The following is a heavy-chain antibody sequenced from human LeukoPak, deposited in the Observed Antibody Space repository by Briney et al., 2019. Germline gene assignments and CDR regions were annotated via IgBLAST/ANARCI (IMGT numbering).Heavy chain of an antibody. Sequence: GGSLRLSCAAAGFTFSDHYMDWVRQAPGKGLEWVGRTRNKANSYTTEYAASVKGRFTISRDDSKNSLYLQMNSLKTEDTAVYYCARAYGDYSGYYFDYWGQGTLVTVSS. CDR3: ARAYGDYSGYYFDY. CDR2: TRNKANSYTT. V-gene: IGHV3-72*01. CDR1: GFTFSDHY. D-gene: IGHD4-17*01. J-gene: IGHJ4*02.